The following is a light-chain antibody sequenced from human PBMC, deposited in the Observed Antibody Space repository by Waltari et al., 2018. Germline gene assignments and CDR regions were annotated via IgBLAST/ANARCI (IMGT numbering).Light chain of an antibody. CDR2: DIN. CDR1: DSNIGINY. Sequence: QSVFTPPHPASAAPGQQVTISCSGSDSNIGINYVSWYQQPPGTAPKLLIYDINKRPSGIPDRFSGSTSGTSATLGITGLQTGDEADYYCGTWDSSLSAWVFGGGTKLTVL. CDR3: GTWDSSLSAWV. J-gene: IGLJ3*02. V-gene: IGLV1-51*01.